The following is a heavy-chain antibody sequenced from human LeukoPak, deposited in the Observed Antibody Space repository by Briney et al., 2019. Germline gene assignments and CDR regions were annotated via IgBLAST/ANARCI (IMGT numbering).Heavy chain of an antibody. J-gene: IGHJ5*02. CDR3: ARNVGWYTHDT. D-gene: IGHD6-19*01. Sequence: SETLSLTCTVSGDSLSSHNWSWIRQPPGKGLEWIGYIYGSGSTHYDPSLRSRVTISEDTTTNQFSLKLTSVTAADTAVYYCARNVGWYTHDTWGQGTLVTVSS. CDR2: IYGSGST. CDR1: GDSLSSHN. V-gene: IGHV4-59*08.